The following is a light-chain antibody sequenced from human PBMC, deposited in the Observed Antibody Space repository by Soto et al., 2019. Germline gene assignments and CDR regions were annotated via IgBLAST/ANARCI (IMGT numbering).Light chain of an antibody. CDR3: QQYGTSPKM. CDR1: QSVYNNF. CDR2: GAS. J-gene: IGKJ1*01. V-gene: IGKV3-20*01. Sequence: EIVLTQSPGTLSLSPGERATLSCRASQSVYNNFLAWYQQKPGQAPRLLIYGASSRATGIPDRIRGSGSGTDFTLTISSLEPEDVAVYYCQQYGTSPKMFGQGTKVEI.